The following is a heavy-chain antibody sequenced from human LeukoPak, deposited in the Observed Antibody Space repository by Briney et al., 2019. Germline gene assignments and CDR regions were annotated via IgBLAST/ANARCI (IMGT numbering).Heavy chain of an antibody. V-gene: IGHV3-21*05. CDR3: ARLPYCTDGVCYSFVN. CDR1: GFTFSSYS. Sequence: GGSLRLSCAASGFTFSSYSINWVRQAPGKGLEWVSYISGSTGFMLYADSVKGRFIISRDNAKNSVYLQMNSLRAEDTAVYYCARLPYCTDGVCYSFVNWGQGTLVTVSS. D-gene: IGHD2-8*01. J-gene: IGHJ4*02. CDR2: ISGSTGFM.